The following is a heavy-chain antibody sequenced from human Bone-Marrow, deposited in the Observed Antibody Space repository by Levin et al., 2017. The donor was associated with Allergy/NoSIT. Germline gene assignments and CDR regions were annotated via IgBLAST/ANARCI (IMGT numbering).Heavy chain of an antibody. CDR2: IKTKSDGETT. CDR1: GFTFSNAW. CDR3: VSFASIGE. V-gene: IGHV3-15*01. J-gene: IGHJ1*01. Sequence: KPGGSLRLSCAASGFTFSNAWMYWVRQAPGKGLEWVARIKTKSDGETTDYAAPVKGRFTISRDDSQSRLYLQMSSLKTEDTAFYYCVSFASIGEWGQGTLVTVSS.